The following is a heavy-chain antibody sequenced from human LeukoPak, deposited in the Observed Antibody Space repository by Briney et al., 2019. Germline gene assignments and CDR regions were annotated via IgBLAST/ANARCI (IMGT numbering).Heavy chain of an antibody. CDR3: AELGITIIGGV. V-gene: IGHV3-21*01. CDR2: ISSSNNYI. D-gene: IGHD3-10*02. J-gene: IGHJ6*04. CDR1: QFTISYYT. Sequence: RGSLRLSCAASQFTISYYTTNWVRPAPEGGLGWVSSISSSNNYIYYADSVKGRFTISRDNAKNSLFLQMNSLRAEDTAVYYCAELGITIIGGVWGKGTTVTISS.